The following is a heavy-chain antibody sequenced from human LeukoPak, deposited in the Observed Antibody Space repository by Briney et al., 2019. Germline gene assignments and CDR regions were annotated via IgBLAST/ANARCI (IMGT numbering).Heavy chain of an antibody. V-gene: IGHV5-51*01. CDR2: IYPGDSDT. Sequence: GESLKISCKGSGYSFTTYWIGWVRQMPGKGLEWMGIIYPGDSDTKYSPSFQGQVTISADKSISTAYLQWSSLKASDTAMYYCARRRDLYSGSYYPFDYWGQGTLVTVSS. CDR1: GYSFTTYW. J-gene: IGHJ4*02. D-gene: IGHD1-26*01. CDR3: ARRRDLYSGSYYPFDY.